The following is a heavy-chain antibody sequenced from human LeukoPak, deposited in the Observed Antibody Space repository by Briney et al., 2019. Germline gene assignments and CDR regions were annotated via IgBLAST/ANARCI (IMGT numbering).Heavy chain of an antibody. CDR1: GGSFSGYY. CDR2: INHSGST. Sequence: SETLSLTCAVYGGSFSGYYWSWIRQPPGKGLEWIGEINHSGSTNYNPSLKSRVTISADTSKNQFSLKLSSVTAADTGVYYCATIQRDHAFDIWGQGTMVTVSS. V-gene: IGHV4-34*01. J-gene: IGHJ3*02. D-gene: IGHD6-25*01. CDR3: ATIQRDHAFDI.